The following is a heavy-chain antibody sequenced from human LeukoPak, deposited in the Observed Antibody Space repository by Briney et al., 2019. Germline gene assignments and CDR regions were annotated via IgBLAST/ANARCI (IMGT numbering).Heavy chain of an antibody. CDR2: MNPNSGNT. D-gene: IGHD1-1*01. V-gene: IGHV1-8*01. CDR3: ARGIRERRKSNYYFDY. Sequence: GASVTVSCKASGYTFTSYVINWVRQATGQGLEWMGWMNPNSGNTGYAQKFQGRVTMTRNTSISTAYMELSSLRSEDTAVYYCARGIRERRKSNYYFDYWGQGTLVTVSS. CDR1: GYTFTSYV. J-gene: IGHJ4*02.